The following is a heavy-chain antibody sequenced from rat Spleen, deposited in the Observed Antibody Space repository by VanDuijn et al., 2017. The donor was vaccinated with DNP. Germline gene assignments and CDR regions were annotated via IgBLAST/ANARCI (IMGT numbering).Heavy chain of an antibody. CDR1: GFTFRDYN. V-gene: IGHV5-7*01. CDR2: ILYDGSNT. J-gene: IGHJ1*01. CDR3: ARHGRVTTVATYWYFDF. D-gene: IGHD1-3*01. Sequence: EVQLVESGGDLVQPGRSLKVSCEVSGFTFRDYNMAWVRQAPKKGLEWVTTILYDGSNTYYRDSVKGRFIISRDNARGTLYLQMDSLRSEDTATYFCARHGRVTTVATYWYFDFWGPGTMATVSS.